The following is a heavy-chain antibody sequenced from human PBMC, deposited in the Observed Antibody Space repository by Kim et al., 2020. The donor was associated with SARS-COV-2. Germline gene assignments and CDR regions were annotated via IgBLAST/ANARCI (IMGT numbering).Heavy chain of an antibody. Sequence: GGSLRLSCAASGFTFSSYWMHWVRQAPGKGLVWVSRINSDGRSTSYADSVKGRFTISRYNAKNTLYLQMNSLRVEDTAVYYCARVDCSSTSCYRGAFDIWGQGTMVTVSS. J-gene: IGHJ3*02. D-gene: IGHD2-2*01. CDR3: ARVDCSSTSCYRGAFDI. CDR2: INSDGRST. CDR1: GFTFSSYW. V-gene: IGHV3-74*01.